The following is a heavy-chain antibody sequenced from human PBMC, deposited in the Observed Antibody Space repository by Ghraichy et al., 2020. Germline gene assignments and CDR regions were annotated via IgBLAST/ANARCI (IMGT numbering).Heavy chain of an antibody. CDR1: GGSISSGDYY. J-gene: IGHJ5*02. V-gene: IGHV4-30-4*01. CDR3: ASLPSSGWWPGWFDP. D-gene: IGHD6-19*01. Sequence: SENLSLTCTVSGGSISSGDYYWSWIRQPPGKGLEWIGYIYYSGSTYYNPSLKSRVTISVDTSKNQFSLKLSSVTAADTAVYYCASLPSSGWWPGWFDPWGQGTLVTVSS. CDR2: IYYSGST.